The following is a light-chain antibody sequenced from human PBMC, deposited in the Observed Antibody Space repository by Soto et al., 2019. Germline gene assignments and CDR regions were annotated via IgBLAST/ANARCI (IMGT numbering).Light chain of an antibody. J-gene: IGLJ2*01. CDR1: NIGSKS. CDR3: QVWDSSSDHPAVV. V-gene: IGLV3-21*04. CDR2: YDS. Sequence: SYELTQPPSVSEAPGKTARITCGGNNIGSKSVHWYQQKPGQAPVLVIYYDSDRPSGIPERFSGSNSGNTATLTISRVEAGDEADYYCQVWDSSSDHPAVVFGGGTKLTVL.